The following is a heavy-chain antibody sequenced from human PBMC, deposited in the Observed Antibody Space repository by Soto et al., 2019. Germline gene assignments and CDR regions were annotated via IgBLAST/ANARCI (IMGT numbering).Heavy chain of an antibody. CDR1: GGSISSGGYY. Sequence: QVQLQESGPGLVKPSQTLSLTCTVSGGSISSGGYYWSWIRQHPGKGLEWIGYIYYSGSTYYNPSLKGRVTISVDTSKNQPSLKLSSVTAADTAVYYCASDLLSSGYGRNGMDVWGQGTTVTVSS. J-gene: IGHJ6*02. CDR2: IYYSGST. D-gene: IGHD3-22*01. V-gene: IGHV4-31*03. CDR3: ASDLLSSGYGRNGMDV.